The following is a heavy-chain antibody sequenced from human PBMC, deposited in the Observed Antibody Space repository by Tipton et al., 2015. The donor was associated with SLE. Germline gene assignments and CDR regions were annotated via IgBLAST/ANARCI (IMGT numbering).Heavy chain of an antibody. D-gene: IGHD4/OR15-4a*01. V-gene: IGHV4-38-2*02. Sequence: TLSLTCSVSGYSISSGYYWGWIRQPPGKGLEWIGTIYSSGTTDYNPSLKSRATISADTSKNQFSLKLTSVTVADTAVYYCTRGGRGDGANPFDPWGQGTLVTVSS. J-gene: IGHJ5*02. CDR3: TRGGRGDGANPFDP. CDR1: GYSISSGYY. CDR2: IYSSGTT.